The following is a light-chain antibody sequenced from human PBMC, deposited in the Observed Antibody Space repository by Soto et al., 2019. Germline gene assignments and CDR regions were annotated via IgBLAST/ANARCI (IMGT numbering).Light chain of an antibody. CDR2: EVT. CDR3: TSYTTSGTWV. V-gene: IGLV2-14*01. J-gene: IGLJ3*02. Sequence: QSVLTQPASVSGSPGQSITISCTGTSSDIGGYNYVSWYQQHPGKAPKLLIYEVTNRPSGVSNRFSGSKSGNTASLTISGLQADDEADYYCTSYTTSGTWVFGGVTKVTVL. CDR1: SSDIGGYNY.